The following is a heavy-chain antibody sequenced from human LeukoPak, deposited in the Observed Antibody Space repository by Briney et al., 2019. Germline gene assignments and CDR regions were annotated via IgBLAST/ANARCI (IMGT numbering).Heavy chain of an antibody. V-gene: IGHV4-59*01. D-gene: IGHD3-22*01. Sequence: SETLSLTCTVSGGSISSYYWSWIRQPPGKGLEWIGYICYSGSTNYNPSLKSRVTISVDTSKNQFSLKLSSVTAADTAVYYCARVHYDSSGYYLYFDYWGQGTLVTASS. J-gene: IGHJ4*02. CDR3: ARVHYDSSGYYLYFDY. CDR2: ICYSGST. CDR1: GGSISSYY.